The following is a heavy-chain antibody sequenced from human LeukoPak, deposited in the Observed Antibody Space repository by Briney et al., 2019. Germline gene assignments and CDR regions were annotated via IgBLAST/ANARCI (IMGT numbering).Heavy chain of an antibody. Sequence: SETLSLTCTVSGYSISSGYYWGWVRQPPGKGLEWIGSIYHSGSTYYNPSLKSRVTISVDTSKNQFSLKLSSVTAADTAVYYCARDLPRPEIAAAASHWFDPWGQGTLVTVSS. CDR3: ARDLPRPEIAAAASHWFDP. CDR1: GYSISSGYY. J-gene: IGHJ5*02. CDR2: IYHSGST. D-gene: IGHD6-13*01. V-gene: IGHV4-38-2*02.